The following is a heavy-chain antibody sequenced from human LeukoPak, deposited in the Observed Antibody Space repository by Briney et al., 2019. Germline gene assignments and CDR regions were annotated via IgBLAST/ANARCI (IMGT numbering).Heavy chain of an antibody. V-gene: IGHV3-23*01. CDR1: GFTFSSYA. CDR3: AKDSAISSSWYHGWFDP. Sequence: PGGSLRLSCAASGFTFSSYAMSWVRQAPGKGLEWVSAISGSGGSTHYADSVKGRFTISRDNSKNTLYLQMNSLRAEDTAVYYCAKDSAISSSWYHGWFDPWGQGTLVTVSS. D-gene: IGHD6-13*01. J-gene: IGHJ5*02. CDR2: ISGSGGST.